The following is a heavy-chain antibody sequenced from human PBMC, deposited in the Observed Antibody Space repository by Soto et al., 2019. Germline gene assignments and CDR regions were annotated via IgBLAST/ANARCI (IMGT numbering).Heavy chain of an antibody. CDR3: ARLVGPTSSDNWFDP. J-gene: IGHJ5*02. CDR2: VSGYNGHT. Sequence: QVKLEQSGAEVKKPGASVKVSCKASGYTFFSYGITWVRQAPGQGLEWMGWVSGYNGHTNYAQKFQGRVTMTRDISMTTAYMELRNLRSDDTAVYYCARLVGPTSSDNWFDPWGQGTLVTVSS. V-gene: IGHV1-18*01. CDR1: GYTFFSYG. D-gene: IGHD1-26*01.